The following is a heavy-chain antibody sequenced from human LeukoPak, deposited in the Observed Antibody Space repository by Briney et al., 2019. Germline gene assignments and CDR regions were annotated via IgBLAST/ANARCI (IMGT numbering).Heavy chain of an antibody. CDR1: GFTFSTYA. J-gene: IGHJ4*02. Sequence: PGGSLRLSCAASGFTFSTYAMSWVRQAPGKGLEWVSLIYSGGDTRYADSVKGRFNISRDNSKNTLYLQLNSLRAEDTAVYYCARGVLWSGYFYFDYWGQGTLVTVSS. V-gene: IGHV3-53*01. D-gene: IGHD3-3*01. CDR2: IYSGGDT. CDR3: ARGVLWSGYFYFDY.